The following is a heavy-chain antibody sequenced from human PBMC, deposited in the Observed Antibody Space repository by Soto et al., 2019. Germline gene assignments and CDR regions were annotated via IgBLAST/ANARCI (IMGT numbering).Heavy chain of an antibody. CDR1: GFTFEDYP. CDR2: ISWDGAYT. CDR3: AKDIAVAGTGYYYYYGIDV. V-gene: IGHV3-43D*04. Sequence: GSLRLSCAASGFTFEDYPMHWVRQAPGKGLEWVSLISWDGAYTYYADSVKARFIISRDNSRNSLYLQMTSLRAEDTAFYYCAKDIAVAGTGYYYYYGIDVWGQGTTVTVSS. J-gene: IGHJ6*02. D-gene: IGHD6-19*01.